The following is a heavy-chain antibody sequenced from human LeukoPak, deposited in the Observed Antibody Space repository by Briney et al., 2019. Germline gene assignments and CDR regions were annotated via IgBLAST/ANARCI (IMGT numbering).Heavy chain of an antibody. CDR2: INHSGST. J-gene: IGHJ6*02. CDR1: GGSFSGYY. CDR3: ARLRYFDWLLIKIRDYGMDV. V-gene: IGHV4-34*01. D-gene: IGHD3-9*01. Sequence: SETLSLTCAVYGGSFSGYYWSWIRQPPGKGLEWIGEINHSGSTNYNPSLKSRVTISVDTSKNQFSLKLSSVTAADTAVYYCARLRYFDWLLIKIRDYGMDVWGQGTTVTVSS.